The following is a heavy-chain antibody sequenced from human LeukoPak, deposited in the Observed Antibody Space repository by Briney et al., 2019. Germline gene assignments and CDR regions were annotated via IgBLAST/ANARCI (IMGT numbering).Heavy chain of an antibody. CDR2: IYYSGST. CDR3: ARAVSGRFDY. Sequence: SETLSLTYTVSGGSMSPYHWGWIRQPPGKGLEWNGYIYYSGSTNYNPSLKSRVTISVDTSKNQFSLKLSSVTAADTAIYYCARAVSGRFDYWGQGTLVTVSS. CDR1: GGSMSPYH. D-gene: IGHD6-19*01. J-gene: IGHJ4*02. V-gene: IGHV4-59*08.